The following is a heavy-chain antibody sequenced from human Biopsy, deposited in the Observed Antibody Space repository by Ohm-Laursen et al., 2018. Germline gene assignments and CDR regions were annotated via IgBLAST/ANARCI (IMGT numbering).Heavy chain of an antibody. CDR2: VYYTGST. V-gene: IGHV4-59*01. CDR1: GDSISSYY. D-gene: IGHD3-22*01. CDR3: ARDRGYYSDRTVPGYFDL. J-gene: IGHJ2*01. Sequence: GTLSLTCTVSGDSISSYYWSWIRQPPGKGLEGIGYVYYTGSTDYNPSLQSRVTISVDTSKIHFSLRLRSVTPADTAIYYCARDRGYYSDRTVPGYFDLWGRGTLVTVSS.